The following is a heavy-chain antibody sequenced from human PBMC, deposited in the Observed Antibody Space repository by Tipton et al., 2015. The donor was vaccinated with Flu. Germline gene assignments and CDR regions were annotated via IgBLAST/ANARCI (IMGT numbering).Heavy chain of an antibody. D-gene: IGHD3-16*01. CDR2: INWVSSAL. J-gene: IGHJ6*02. CDR3: ARDRSPSASMDYLYYSGLGV. Sequence: SLRLSCAASGFTFNDYTMHWVRQAPGKGLEWVSSINWVSSALDYADSVRGRFTISRDNAKNSLYLQMTSLTPEDTALYYCARDRSPSASMDYLYYSGLGVWGLGTAVTVSS. V-gene: IGHV3-9*01. CDR1: GFTFNDYT.